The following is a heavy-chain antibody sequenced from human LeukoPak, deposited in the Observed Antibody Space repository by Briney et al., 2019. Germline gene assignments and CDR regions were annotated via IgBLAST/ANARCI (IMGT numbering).Heavy chain of an antibody. CDR2: LHFSGTP. CDR1: DDSIRTNSYY. CDR3: TRGGDAHKLGNF. V-gene: IGHV4-39*02. Sequence: SETLTLACSVSDDSIRTNSYYWAWIRQPPGKGLEWVGSLHFSGTPYYSPSISSRVTVSRDTSKNHFSLNLKSVTATDTGVYFCTRGGDAHKLGNFWGPGILVTVSS. J-gene: IGHJ4*02. D-gene: IGHD2-2*01.